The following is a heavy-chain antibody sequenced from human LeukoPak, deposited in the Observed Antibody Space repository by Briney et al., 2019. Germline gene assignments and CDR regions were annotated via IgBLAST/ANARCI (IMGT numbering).Heavy chain of an antibody. CDR1: GASISSYY. J-gene: IGHJ4*02. V-gene: IGHV4-59*01. D-gene: IGHD3-22*01. CDR3: ARTYYYDSSGYFFDY. Sequence: SETLSLTCTVSGASISSYYWSWIRQPPGKGLEYIGYIHYSGSTNYNPSLKSRVTISVDTSKNQFSLKLSSVTAADTAVYYCARTYYYDSSGYFFDYWGQGTLVTVSS. CDR2: IHYSGST.